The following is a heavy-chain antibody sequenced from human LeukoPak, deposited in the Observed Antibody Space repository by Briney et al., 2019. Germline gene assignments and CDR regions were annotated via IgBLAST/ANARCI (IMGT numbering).Heavy chain of an antibody. CDR3: ARSTWLLDK. CDR1: GGSISPYY. V-gene: IGHV4-59*01. D-gene: IGHD3-22*01. CDR2: IYYSGST. Sequence: SETLSLTCTVSGGSISPYYWSWIRQPPGKGLEWIGYIYYSGSTDYNPSLKSRVTISLDTSKNQFSLKLSSVTAADTAVYYCARSTWLLDKWGQGTLVTVSS. J-gene: IGHJ4*02.